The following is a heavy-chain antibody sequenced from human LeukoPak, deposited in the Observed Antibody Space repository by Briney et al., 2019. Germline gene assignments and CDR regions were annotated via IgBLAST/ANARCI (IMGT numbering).Heavy chain of an antibody. CDR3: ARSPLAVTNWFDP. Sequence: SGGSLRLSCAASGFTFSYYGMHWARQAPGKGLEWVAFIRYDGSDKYYADSVKGRFTISRDNSKNMLYLQMNSLRAEDTAVYYCARSPLAVTNWFDPWGQGTLVTVSS. CDR1: GFTFSYYG. J-gene: IGHJ5*02. V-gene: IGHV3-30*02. CDR2: IRYDGSDK. D-gene: IGHD2-21*02.